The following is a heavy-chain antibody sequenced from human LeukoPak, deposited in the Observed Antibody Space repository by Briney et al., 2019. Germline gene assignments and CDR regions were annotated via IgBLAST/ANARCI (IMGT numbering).Heavy chain of an antibody. J-gene: IGHJ4*02. CDR2: IKSKTDGGTT. D-gene: IGHD3-9*01. CDR3: TTEGYDILTGLYYFDY. CDR1: GFTFSNAW. V-gene: IGHV3-15*01. Sequence: GGSLRLSCAASGFTFSNAWMSWVRQAPGKGLEWVGRIKSKTDGGTTDYAAPVKGRFTISRDDSKSTLYLQMNSLKTEDTAVYYCTTEGYDILTGLYYFDYWGQGTLVTVSS.